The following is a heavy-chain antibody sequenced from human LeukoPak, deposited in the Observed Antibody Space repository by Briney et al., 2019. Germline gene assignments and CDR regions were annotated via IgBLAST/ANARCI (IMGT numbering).Heavy chain of an antibody. CDR1: GYTFTSYD. D-gene: IGHD1-26*01. V-gene: IGHV1-8*01. J-gene: IGHJ6*04. Sequence: ASVKVSCKASGYTFTSYDINWGRQASGQGLEWMGWMNPNSGNTGYAEKFQGRVTMTRNTSISTAYMELSSLRSEDTAVYYCATYSSPINYYYYGMDVWGKGTTVTVSS. CDR3: ATYSSPINYYYYGMDV. CDR2: MNPNSGNT.